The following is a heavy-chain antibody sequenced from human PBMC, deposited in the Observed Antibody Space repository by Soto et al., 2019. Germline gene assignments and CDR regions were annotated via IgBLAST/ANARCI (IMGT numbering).Heavy chain of an antibody. Sequence: SETLSLTCAVSSGSISSSNWWSWVRQPPGKGLEWIGEIYHSGSTNYNPSLKSRVTISVDKSKNQFSLKLSSVTAADTAVYYCARKKRYCSGGSCYSSYFDYWGQGTLVTVSS. CDR1: SGSISSSNW. CDR3: ARKKRYCSGGSCYSSYFDY. V-gene: IGHV4-4*02. CDR2: IYHSGST. D-gene: IGHD2-15*01. J-gene: IGHJ4*02.